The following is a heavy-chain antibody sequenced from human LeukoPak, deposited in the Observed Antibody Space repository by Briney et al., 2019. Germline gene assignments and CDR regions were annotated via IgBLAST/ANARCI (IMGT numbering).Heavy chain of an antibody. D-gene: IGHD2-21*01. CDR3: AKGSYCGGDCYGDYFDY. V-gene: IGHV3-23*01. Sequence: PGGSLRLSCADSGFTFSSYAMSWVRQAPGKGLEWVSAISGSGGSTYYADSVKGRFTISRDNSKNTLYLQMNNLRAEDTAVYYCAKGSYCGGDCYGDYFDYWGQGTLVTVSS. CDR1: GFTFSSYA. J-gene: IGHJ4*02. CDR2: ISGSGGST.